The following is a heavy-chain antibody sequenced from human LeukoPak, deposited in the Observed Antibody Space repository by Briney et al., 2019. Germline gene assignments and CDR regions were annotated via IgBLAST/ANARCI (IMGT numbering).Heavy chain of an antibody. Sequence: GGSLRLSCAASGFTFSSYSMNWVRQAPGKGLEWVSAISGSGGSTYYADSVKGRFTISRDNSKNTLYLQMDSLRAEDTAVYYCAKGTMVTPSDWGQGTLVTVSS. V-gene: IGHV3-23*01. D-gene: IGHD2-21*02. J-gene: IGHJ4*02. CDR2: ISGSGGST. CDR1: GFTFSSYS. CDR3: AKGTMVTPSD.